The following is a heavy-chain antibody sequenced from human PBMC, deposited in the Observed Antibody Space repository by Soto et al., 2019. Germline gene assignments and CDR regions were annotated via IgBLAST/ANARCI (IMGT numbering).Heavy chain of an antibody. CDR2: IYYSGST. CDR3: ARGGGLMHLFDY. J-gene: IGHJ4*02. CDR1: GGSINNGDYY. Sequence: SETLSLTCTVSGGSINNGDYYWSWIRQPPEKGLEWIGYIYYSGSTYYNPSLKSRVTISVDTSKNQFSLKLSSVTAADTAVYYCARGGGLMHLFDYWGQGTLVTVSS. V-gene: IGHV4-30-4*01. D-gene: IGHD3-16*01.